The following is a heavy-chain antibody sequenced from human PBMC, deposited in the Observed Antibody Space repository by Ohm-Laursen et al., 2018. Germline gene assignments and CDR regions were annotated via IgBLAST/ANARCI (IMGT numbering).Heavy chain of an antibody. J-gene: IGHJ4*02. CDR1: GFTFSSYS. CDR3: ARGKSSGWARY. D-gene: IGHD6-19*01. Sequence: SLRLSCTASGFTFSSYSMNWVRQAPGKGLEWVSSISSSSSYIYYADSVKGRFTISRDNAKNSLYLQMNSLRAEDTAVYYCARGKSSGWARYWGQGTLVTVSS. CDR2: ISSSSSYI. V-gene: IGHV3-21*01.